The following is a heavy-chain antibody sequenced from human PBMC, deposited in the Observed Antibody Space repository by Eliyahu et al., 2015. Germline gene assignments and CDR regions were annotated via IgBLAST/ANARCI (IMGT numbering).Heavy chain of an antibody. D-gene: IGHD5-18*01. CDR3: ARLLLSGYSYGLDY. CDR1: GGSXSGYY. CDR2: INHSGST. V-gene: IGHV4-34*01. J-gene: IGHJ4*02. Sequence: QVQLQQWGAGLLKPSXTLSLTCAVXGGSXSGYYWSWXRQPPGKGLEWIGEINHSGSTNYNPSLKSRVTISVDTSKNQFSLKLSSVTAADTAVYYCARLLLSGYSYGLDYWGQGTLVTVSS.